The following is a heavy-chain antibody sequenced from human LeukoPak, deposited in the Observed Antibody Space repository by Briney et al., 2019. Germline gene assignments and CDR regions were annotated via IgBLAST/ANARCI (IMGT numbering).Heavy chain of an antibody. CDR1: GGSISSNLYY. Sequence: PSETLSLTCSVSGGSISSNLYYWGWIRQHPGKGLEWIGYIYYSGSTYYNPSLKSRVTISVDTSKNQFSLKLSSVTAADTAVYYCARDVLRGELGVVTWGQGTLVTVSS. D-gene: IGHD3-3*01. CDR2: IYYSGST. V-gene: IGHV4-31*03. J-gene: IGHJ5*02. CDR3: ARDVLRGELGVVT.